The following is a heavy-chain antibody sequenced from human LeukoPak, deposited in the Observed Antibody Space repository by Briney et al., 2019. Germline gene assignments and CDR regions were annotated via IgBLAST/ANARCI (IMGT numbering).Heavy chain of an antibody. D-gene: IGHD6-13*01. Sequence: GGSLRLSCAASGFTFDDYAMHWVRQAPGNGLEWVSGINWNSGSIGYADSVKGRFTISRDNAKNSPYLQMNSLRAEDMALYYCAKDIAAAAFYYFDYWGQGTLVTVSS. J-gene: IGHJ4*02. CDR2: INWNSGSI. V-gene: IGHV3-9*03. CDR3: AKDIAAAAFYYFDY. CDR1: GFTFDDYA.